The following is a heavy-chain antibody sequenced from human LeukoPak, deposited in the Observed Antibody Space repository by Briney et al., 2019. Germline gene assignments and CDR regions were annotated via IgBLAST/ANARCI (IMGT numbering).Heavy chain of an antibody. D-gene: IGHD5-12*01. Sequence: SETLSLTCAVYGGSFSGYYWSWIRQPPGKGLQRIGEINHSGSTNYNPSLKSRVTISVDTSKNQFSLKLSSVTAADTAVYYCASAKSGYDPMGYWGQGTLVTVSS. J-gene: IGHJ4*02. CDR3: ASAKSGYDPMGY. CDR1: GGSFSGYY. CDR2: INHSGST. V-gene: IGHV4-34*01.